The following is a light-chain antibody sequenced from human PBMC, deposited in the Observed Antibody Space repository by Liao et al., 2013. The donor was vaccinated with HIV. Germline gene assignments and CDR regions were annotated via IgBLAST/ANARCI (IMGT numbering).Light chain of an antibody. V-gene: IGLV3-25*03. CDR3: QSADSSGIVV. Sequence: SYELTQPPSVSVSPGQTARITCSGDALPKQYAYWYQQKPGQAPVLVIYKDSERPSGIPERISGSTSGTTVTLTISGVQAEDEADYYCQSADSSGIVVFGGGTKLTVL. J-gene: IGLJ2*01. CDR2: KDS. CDR1: ALPKQY.